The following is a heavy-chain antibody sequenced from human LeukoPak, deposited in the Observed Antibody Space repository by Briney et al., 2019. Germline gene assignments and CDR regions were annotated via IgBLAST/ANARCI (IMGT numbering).Heavy chain of an antibody. D-gene: IGHD5/OR15-5a*01. Sequence: PGGSLRLSCAASGFTFSSYAMSWVRQAPGKGLEWVSAISGSGGSTYYADSVKGRFTISRDNSKNTLYLQMNSLRAEDTAVYYCARDSVDGDVFDIWGQGTMVTVSS. CDR1: GFTFSSYA. CDR3: ARDSVDGDVFDI. V-gene: IGHV3-23*01. J-gene: IGHJ3*02. CDR2: ISGSGGST.